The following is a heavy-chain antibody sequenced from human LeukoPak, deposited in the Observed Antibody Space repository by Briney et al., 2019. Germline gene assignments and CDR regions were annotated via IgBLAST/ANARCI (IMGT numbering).Heavy chain of an antibody. Sequence: SVKVSCMASGYTFTSYGISWVRQAPGQGLEWMGRIIPILGIANYAQKFQGRVTITADKSTSTAYMELSSLRSEDTAVYYCARDRVTTTAFDIWGQGTMVTVSS. J-gene: IGHJ3*02. CDR2: IIPILGIA. V-gene: IGHV1-69*04. CDR1: GYTFTSYG. CDR3: ARDRVTTTAFDI. D-gene: IGHD4-17*01.